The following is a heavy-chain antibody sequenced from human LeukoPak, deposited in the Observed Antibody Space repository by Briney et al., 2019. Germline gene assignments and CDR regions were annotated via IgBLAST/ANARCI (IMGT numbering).Heavy chain of an antibody. CDR2: ISGSGGST. Sequence: GGSLRLSCAASGFTFSSYAMSWVRQAQGKGLEWVSAISGSGGSTYYADSVKGRFTISRDNSKNTLYLQMNSLRAEDTAVYYCAKGLWFGESYFDYWGQGTLVTVSS. V-gene: IGHV3-23*01. CDR1: GFTFSSYA. CDR3: AKGLWFGESYFDY. J-gene: IGHJ4*02. D-gene: IGHD3-10*01.